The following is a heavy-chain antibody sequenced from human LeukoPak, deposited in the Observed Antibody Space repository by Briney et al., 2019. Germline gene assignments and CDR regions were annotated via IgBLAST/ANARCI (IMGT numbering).Heavy chain of an antibody. CDR2: IYSSGST. J-gene: IGHJ5*02. Sequence: SETLSLTCTVSGGSISSYYWSWIRQPPGKGLEWIGYIYSSGSTNYNPSLKSRVTISVDTSKNQFSLKLSSVTAADTAVYYCARALAAGIAVAGTIGYNWFDPWGQGTLVTVSS. CDR3: ARALAAGIAVAGTIGYNWFDP. V-gene: IGHV4-59*01. D-gene: IGHD6-19*01. CDR1: GGSISSYY.